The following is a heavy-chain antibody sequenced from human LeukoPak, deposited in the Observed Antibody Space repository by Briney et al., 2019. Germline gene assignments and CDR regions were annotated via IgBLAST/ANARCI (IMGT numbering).Heavy chain of an antibody. D-gene: IGHD3-10*01. CDR1: GNSLSSGDNY. V-gene: IGHV4-61*02. CDR2: VYTSGST. Sequence: PSQTLSLTCTVSGNSLSSGDNYWSWIRQPAGKGLEWNGRVYTSGSTNYNPSLKSRVTVSVDTSKNQFSLKLSSVTAADTAVYYCAREGLNMVRGVIPKEAWGWFDPWGQGTLVTVSS. J-gene: IGHJ5*02. CDR3: AREGLNMVRGVIPKEAWGWFDP.